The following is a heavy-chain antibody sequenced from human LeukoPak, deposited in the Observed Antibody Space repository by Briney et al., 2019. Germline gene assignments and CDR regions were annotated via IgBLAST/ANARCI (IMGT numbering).Heavy chain of an antibody. D-gene: IGHD6-13*01. J-gene: IGHJ5*02. V-gene: IGHV1-18*01. CDR2: ISAYNGNT. CDR1: GYTFTIYG. CDR3: ARVASSSWLNWFGP. Sequence: GASVKVSCKASGYTFTIYGISWVRQAPGQGLEWMGWISAYNGNTNYAQKLQGRVTMTTDTSTSTAYMELRSLRSDDTAVYYCARVASSSWLNWFGPWGQGTLVTVSS.